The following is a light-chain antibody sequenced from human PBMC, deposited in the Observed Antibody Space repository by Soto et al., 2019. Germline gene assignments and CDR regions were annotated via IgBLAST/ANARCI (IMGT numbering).Light chain of an antibody. V-gene: IGLV2-23*01. CDR3: CSYAGSSTYV. Sequence: QSALTQPVSVSGSPGQSITTSCTGTSSDVGGFNLVSWYQQHPGKAPKLMIYEGSERPSGVSDRFSGSKSGNTASLTISGLQAADEADYYCCSYAGSSTYVFGTGTKVTVL. CDR1: SSDVGGFNL. CDR2: EGS. J-gene: IGLJ1*01.